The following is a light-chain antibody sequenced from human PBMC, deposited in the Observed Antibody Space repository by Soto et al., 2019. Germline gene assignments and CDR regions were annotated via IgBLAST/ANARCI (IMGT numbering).Light chain of an antibody. CDR3: QHYGSLVFP. V-gene: IGKV3-20*01. J-gene: IGKJ3*01. CDR1: QSVANNY. Sequence: EIVLTQSPGTLSLSPGDRATLSCRASQSVANNYLAWYQQKSGQAPRLLIYGASIRAAGVPDRFSGSGSGTDFTLTISRLEPEDFAVYSCQHYGSLVFPFGPGTKVDIK. CDR2: GAS.